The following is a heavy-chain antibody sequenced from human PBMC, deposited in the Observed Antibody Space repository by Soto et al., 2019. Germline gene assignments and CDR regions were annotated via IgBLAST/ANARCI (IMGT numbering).Heavy chain of an antibody. J-gene: IGHJ6*03. CDR2: ISSSGSTI. CDR1: GFTFSDYY. Sequence: AGGSLRLSCAASGFTFSDYYMSWIRQAPGKGLEWVSYISSSGSTIYYADSVKGRFTISRDNAKNSLYLQMNSLRAEDTAVYYCARDQVRFLEWLFPPDYYYMDVWGQGTTVTVSS. D-gene: IGHD3-3*01. V-gene: IGHV3-11*01. CDR3: ARDQVRFLEWLFPPDYYYMDV.